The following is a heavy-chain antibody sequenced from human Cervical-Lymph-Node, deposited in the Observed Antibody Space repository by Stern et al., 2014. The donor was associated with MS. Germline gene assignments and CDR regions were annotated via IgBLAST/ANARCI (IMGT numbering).Heavy chain of an antibody. CDR2: INTKTGNT. CDR3: ARVKPAAILDS. Sequence: QVQLMQSGSELKKPGASVKVSCKASGYTFTRNAINWVRQAPGQRLEWMGWINTKTGNTTYAQGFTGRFVFSLDTSLSTAYLQISSLKAEDTAIYYCARVKPAAILDSWGQGTLVTVSS. V-gene: IGHV7-4-1*02. J-gene: IGHJ4*02. D-gene: IGHD2-2*01. CDR1: GYTFTRNA.